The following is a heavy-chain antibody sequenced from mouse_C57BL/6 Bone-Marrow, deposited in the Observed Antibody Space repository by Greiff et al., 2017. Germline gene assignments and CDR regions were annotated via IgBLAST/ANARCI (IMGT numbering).Heavy chain of an antibody. CDR2: FYPGSGSI. J-gene: IGHJ4*01. Sequence: QVQLQQSGAELVKPGASVKLSCKASGYTFTAYTIHWVKQRSVPGLEWIGCFYPGSGSITYTEKFKDTATLTVATSSSPVYMALSSLTSEYSAVFACAGDEVNYSNEVYYAMDYWGQGTTVTVSS. CDR3: AGDEVNYSNEVYYAMDY. CDR1: GYTFTAYT. V-gene: IGHV1-62-2*01. D-gene: IGHD2-5*01.